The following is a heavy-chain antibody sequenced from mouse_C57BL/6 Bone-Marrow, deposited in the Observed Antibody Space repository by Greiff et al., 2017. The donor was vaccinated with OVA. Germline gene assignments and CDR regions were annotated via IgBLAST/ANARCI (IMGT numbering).Heavy chain of an antibody. CDR1: GFTFSDYG. J-gene: IGHJ2*01. V-gene: IGHV5-17*01. Sequence: EVQLQESGGGLVKPGGSLKLSCAASGFTFSDYGMHWVRQAPEKGLEWVAYISSGSSTIYYADTVKGRFTISRDNAKNTLFLQMTSLRSEDTAMYCCARRGSYDGYLYDYWGQGTTLTVSS. D-gene: IGHD2-3*01. CDR3: ARRGSYDGYLYDY. CDR2: ISSGSSTI.